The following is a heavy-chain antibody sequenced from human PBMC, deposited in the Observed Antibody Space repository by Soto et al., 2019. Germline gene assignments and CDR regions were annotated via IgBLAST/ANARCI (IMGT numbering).Heavy chain of an antibody. CDR2: MNPNSGNT. Sequence: QVQLVQSGAEVKKPGASVKVSCKASGYTLTSYDINWVRQATGQGLEWVGWMNPNSGNTGYAQKFQGRVTMTRNTSISTAYMELSSLRSEDTAVYYCARSRVSEGYYYYYMDVWGKGTTVTVSS. CDR1: GYTLTSYD. J-gene: IGHJ6*03. CDR3: ARSRVSEGYYYYYMDV. V-gene: IGHV1-8*01.